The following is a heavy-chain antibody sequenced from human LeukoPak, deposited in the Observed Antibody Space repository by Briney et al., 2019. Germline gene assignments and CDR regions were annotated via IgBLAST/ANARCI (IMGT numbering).Heavy chain of an antibody. Sequence: DSVKGRFTISRDNAKNTLYLQMNSLRAEDTAVYYCARVATGNWFDPWGQGTLVTVSS. V-gene: IGHV3-74*01. J-gene: IGHJ5*02. CDR3: ARVATGNWFDP. D-gene: IGHD2-15*01.